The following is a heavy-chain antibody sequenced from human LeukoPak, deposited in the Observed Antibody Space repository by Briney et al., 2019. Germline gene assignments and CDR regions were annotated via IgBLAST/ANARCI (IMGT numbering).Heavy chain of an antibody. CDR1: GYTFTGFY. D-gene: IGHD2-2*01. CDR2: INPNSGDA. Sequence: ASVKVSCKASGYTFTGFYMHWLRQASGQGLEWMGWINPNSGDANYAPKFQGRVTMTRDTSISTAYMDLSSLRSDDTAVYYCARGHCGSATCQRNWFDPWGQGSLVTVSS. CDR3: ARGHCGSATCQRNWFDP. V-gene: IGHV1-2*02. J-gene: IGHJ5*02.